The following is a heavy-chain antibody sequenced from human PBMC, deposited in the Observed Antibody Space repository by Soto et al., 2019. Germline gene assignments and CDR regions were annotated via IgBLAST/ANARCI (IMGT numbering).Heavy chain of an antibody. V-gene: IGHV4-34*02. D-gene: IGHD4-17*01. Sequence: QVQLQQWGAGLLKPSETLSRTCAVYGGSFSGYYWSWIRQPTGKGLEWIGENNHSGTTNYNPSLKSQVRLSVDTPKNQCSLNLNSVTTADTAVFYCARVTRGDYHLTFSLRGMDVWGQGTTVIVTS. J-gene: IGHJ6*02. CDR2: NNHSGTT. CDR1: GGSFSGYY. CDR3: ARVTRGDYHLTFSLRGMDV.